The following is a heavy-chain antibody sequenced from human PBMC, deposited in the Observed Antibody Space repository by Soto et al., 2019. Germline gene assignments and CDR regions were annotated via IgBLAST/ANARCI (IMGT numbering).Heavy chain of an antibody. CDR1: GCTFSSYA. Sequence: PGGSLRLSGAASGCTFSSYAMSWVRQAPGKRLERRSAISGCGGGTYSADSVKGRFTISRDNPKNTLYLQMNSLRAEDTAVYYCAKDLTAMETQTDYWGQGTLVTVSS. CDR2: ISGCGGGT. CDR3: AKDLTAMETQTDY. J-gene: IGHJ4*02. V-gene: IGHV3-23*01. D-gene: IGHD5-18*01.